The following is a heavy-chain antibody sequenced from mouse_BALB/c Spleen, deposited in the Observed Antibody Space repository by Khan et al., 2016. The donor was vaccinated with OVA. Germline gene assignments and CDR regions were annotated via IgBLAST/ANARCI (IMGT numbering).Heavy chain of an antibody. V-gene: IGHV1-4*01. D-gene: IGHD2-14*01. CDR1: GYTFTSYT. J-gene: IGHJ3*01. CDR2: INPSNGYT. CDR3: VRDGSYYRYVCWFAY. Sequence: VQLQQSGAELARPGASVKMSCKASGYTFTSYTIHWIKLRPGQGLEWIGYINPSNGYTNYNQKFKDKATLTADKSSTTAYMQLSSLTSDDAAVYNCVRDGSYYRYVCWFAYWCQGTLVTVSA.